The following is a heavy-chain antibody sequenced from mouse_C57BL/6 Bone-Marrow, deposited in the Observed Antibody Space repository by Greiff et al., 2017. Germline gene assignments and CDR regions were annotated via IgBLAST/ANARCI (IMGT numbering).Heavy chain of an antibody. J-gene: IGHJ2*01. D-gene: IGHD1-1*01. Sequence: QVHVKQPGAELVKPGASVKMSCKASGYTFTSYWITWVKQRPGQGLEWIGDIYPGSGSTNYNEKFKCKATLTVDTSSSTAYMQLSSLTSEDSAVYYCARGGGIATVVAAESFDYWGQGTTLTVSA. CDR2: IYPGSGST. CDR3: ARGGGIATVVAAESFDY. V-gene: IGHV1-55*01. CDR1: GYTFTSYW.